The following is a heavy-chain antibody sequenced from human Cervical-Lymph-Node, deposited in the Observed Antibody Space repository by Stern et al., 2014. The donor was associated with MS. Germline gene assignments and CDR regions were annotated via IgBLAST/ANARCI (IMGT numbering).Heavy chain of an antibody. CDR2: ISAYNGNT. Sequence: QVQLVQSGAEVKKPGASVKVSCKASGYTFTSYGINWVRQAPGQGLEWMGWISAYNGNTNSAQKLQGRVSVTPDTSTSTAYMELRSLRSDDPAVYYCARATTVPPFAYWGQGTLVTVSS. CDR3: ARATTVPPFAY. CDR1: GYTFTSYG. J-gene: IGHJ4*02. V-gene: IGHV1-18*04. D-gene: IGHD4-17*01.